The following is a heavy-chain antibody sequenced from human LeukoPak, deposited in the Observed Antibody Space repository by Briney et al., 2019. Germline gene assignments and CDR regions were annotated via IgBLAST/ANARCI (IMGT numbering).Heavy chain of an antibody. D-gene: IGHD3-22*01. V-gene: IGHV3-48*01. Sequence: GGSLRLSCAASGFIFSSYSMNWVRQAPGKGLEWLSYISSSSSTIYYADSVKGRFTISRDNAKNSLYLQMNSLRAVDTAVYYCARDTSSTYYPYYFDYWGQGTLVTVSS. CDR1: GFIFSSYS. CDR2: ISSSSSTI. J-gene: IGHJ4*02. CDR3: ARDTSSTYYPYYFDY.